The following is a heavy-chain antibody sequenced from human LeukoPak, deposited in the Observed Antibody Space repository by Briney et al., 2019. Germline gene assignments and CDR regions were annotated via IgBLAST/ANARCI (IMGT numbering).Heavy chain of an antibody. CDR3: ARDHEGGGYSYGCYDY. CDR2: INWNGGST. CDR1: GFTFDDYG. J-gene: IGHJ4*02. Sequence: PGGSLRLSCPASGFTFDDYGMSWVRQAPGKGLEWVSGINWNGGSTGYADSVKGRFTISRDNVKNSLYLQMNSLRAEDTALYYCARDHEGGGYSYGCYDYWGQGTLVTVSS. D-gene: IGHD5-18*01. V-gene: IGHV3-20*04.